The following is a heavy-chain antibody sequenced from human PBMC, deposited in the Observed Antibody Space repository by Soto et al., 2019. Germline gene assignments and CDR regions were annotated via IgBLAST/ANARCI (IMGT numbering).Heavy chain of an antibody. D-gene: IGHD6-6*01. CDR2: IYYSGST. Sequence: DTLSLTCTVSGGSINDFYWSWIRQPPGKGLEWIGYIYYSGSTDYNPSLKGRVTISVDTSKNQFSLKLRSVTAADTAVYYCARVGGVAARTFDYWGQGTLVTVSS. CDR1: GGSINDFY. J-gene: IGHJ4*02. CDR3: ARVGGVAARTFDY. V-gene: IGHV4-59*01.